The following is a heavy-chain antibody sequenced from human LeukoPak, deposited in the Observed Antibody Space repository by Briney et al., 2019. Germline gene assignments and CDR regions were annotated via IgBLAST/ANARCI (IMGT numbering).Heavy chain of an antibody. Sequence: GESLKISCKGSGYSFTSYWIGWVRQMPVKGLEWMGIIYPGDSDTRYSPSFQGQVTISADKPISTAYLQWSSLKASDTAMYYCARQSGIAAAGDAFDIWGQGTMVTVSS. J-gene: IGHJ3*02. CDR2: IYPGDSDT. V-gene: IGHV5-51*01. D-gene: IGHD6-13*01. CDR1: GYSFTSYW. CDR3: ARQSGIAAAGDAFDI.